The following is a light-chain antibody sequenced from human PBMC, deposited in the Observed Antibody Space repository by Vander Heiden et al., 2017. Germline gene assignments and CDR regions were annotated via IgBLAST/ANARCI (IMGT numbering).Light chain of an antibody. J-gene: IGLJ3*02. CDR1: SRAVVPYNS. V-gene: IGLV2-11*01. CDR2: DVT. CDR3: CSDAGNTPWV. Sequence: QSALTHPRSVSRSPGQSVTLSCTASSRAVVPYNSVSWYQKHPGKAPNLMIYDVTKRPSVVPDRFSGSKSGNTASLTIAGLQAEEEADYYCCSDAGNTPWVFGGGTKLTAL.